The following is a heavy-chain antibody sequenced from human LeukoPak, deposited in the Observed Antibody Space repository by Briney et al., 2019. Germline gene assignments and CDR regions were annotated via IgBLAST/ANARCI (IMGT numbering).Heavy chain of an antibody. CDR3: ARAFTYSSDWLDY. Sequence: GGSLRLSCAASGFTFSSYWMSWVRQAPGKGLEWVANIKRDGSEKYYVDSVKGRFTISRDNAKNSLYLQINSLRAEDTALYYCARAFTYSSDWLDYWGQGTLVTVSS. CDR2: IKRDGSEK. J-gene: IGHJ4*02. CDR1: GFTFSSYW. D-gene: IGHD6-19*01. V-gene: IGHV3-7*04.